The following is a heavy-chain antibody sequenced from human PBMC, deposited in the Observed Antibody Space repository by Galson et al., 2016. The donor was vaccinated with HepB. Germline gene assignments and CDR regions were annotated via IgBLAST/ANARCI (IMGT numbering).Heavy chain of an antibody. CDR3: ATAMGRGGTES. D-gene: IGHD3-10*01. V-gene: IGHV3-7*01. CDR1: GFTFSYFW. CDR2: IKPDGTET. Sequence: SLRLSCAASGFTFSYFWMSWVRQSPGKGPEWVAIIKPDGTETYYVGSVKGRFTISRDSAENSLYLQMNSLRVEDTAVYYCATAMGRGGTESWGQGTLVTVSS. J-gene: IGHJ5*02.